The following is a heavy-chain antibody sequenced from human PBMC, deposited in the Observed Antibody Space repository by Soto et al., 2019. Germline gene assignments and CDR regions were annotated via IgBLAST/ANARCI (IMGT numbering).Heavy chain of an antibody. Sequence: PGGSLRLSCAASGFTFSNAWMNWVRQAPGKGLEWVGRIKSKTDGGTTDYAAPVKGRFTISRDDSKNMLYLQMNSLKTEDHAVYYCTTCPYSSSRDYYYYGXDVWGQGTTVTVS. V-gene: IGHV3-15*07. D-gene: IGHD6-6*01. J-gene: IGHJ6*02. CDR3: TTCPYSSSRDYYYYGXDV. CDR1: GFTFSNAW. CDR2: IKSKTDGGTT.